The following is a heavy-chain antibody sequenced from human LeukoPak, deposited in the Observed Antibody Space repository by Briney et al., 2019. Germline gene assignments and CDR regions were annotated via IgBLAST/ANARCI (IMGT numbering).Heavy chain of an antibody. D-gene: IGHD3-22*01. CDR1: GFTVSSNS. J-gene: IGHJ2*01. CDR2: INSDGSST. V-gene: IGHV3-74*01. CDR3: ARVRYYYDSSGYYSPWYFDL. Sequence: GGSLRLSCTVSGFTVSSNSMSWVRQAPGKGLVWVSRINSDGSSTSYADSVKGRFTISRDNAKNTLYLQMNSLRARDTAVYYCARVRYYYDSSGYYSPWYFDLWGRGTLVTVSS.